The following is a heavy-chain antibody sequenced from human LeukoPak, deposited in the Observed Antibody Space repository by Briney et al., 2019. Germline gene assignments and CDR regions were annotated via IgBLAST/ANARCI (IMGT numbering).Heavy chain of an antibody. Sequence: TLPLTCTVSGCSISSGSYYWSWMRQPAGKGREDIGRIYTSGSTNYNPSLKSRVTISVDTSNNQFYLKLSSVTAADTAVYYCARTWIVVVMGAFDIWGQGTMVTVPS. CDR3: ARTWIVVVMGAFDI. V-gene: IGHV4-61*02. CDR1: GCSISSGSYY. CDR2: IYTSGST. D-gene: IGHD3-22*01. J-gene: IGHJ3*02.